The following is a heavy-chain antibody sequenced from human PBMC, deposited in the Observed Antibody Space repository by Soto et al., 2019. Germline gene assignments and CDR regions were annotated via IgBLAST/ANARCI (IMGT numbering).Heavy chain of an antibody. Sequence: SETLSLTCTVSGGSISGYYWSWIRQPPGKGLEWIGYMYYYGSTNYHPSLKSRVTISLDTSKNQFSPKLSSVTAADTAVYYCARHERGWNYFDYWGQGTLVTVSS. CDR3: ARHERGWNYFDY. V-gene: IGHV4-59*01. J-gene: IGHJ4*02. D-gene: IGHD2-15*01. CDR1: GGSISGYY. CDR2: MYYYGST.